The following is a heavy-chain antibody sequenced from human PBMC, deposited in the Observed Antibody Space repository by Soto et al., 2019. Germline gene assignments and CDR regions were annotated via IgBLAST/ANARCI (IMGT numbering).Heavy chain of an antibody. Sequence: GGSLRLSCAASGFTFSSYGMHWVRQAPGKGLEWVAVIWYDGSNKYYADSVKGRFTISRDNSKNTLYLQMNSLRAEDTAVYYCARGETYYDILTGYNPIDYWGQGTLVTVSS. CDR3: ARGETYYDILTGYNPIDY. CDR2: IWYDGSNK. V-gene: IGHV3-33*01. J-gene: IGHJ4*02. D-gene: IGHD3-9*01. CDR1: GFTFSSYG.